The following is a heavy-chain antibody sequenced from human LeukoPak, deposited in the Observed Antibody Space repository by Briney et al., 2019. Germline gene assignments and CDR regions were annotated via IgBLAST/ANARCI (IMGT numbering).Heavy chain of an antibody. CDR3: ARQLGRQWLGY. Sequence: PSETLSLTCTVSGGSISSSSYSWGWIRQPPGKGLEWIGSIYYSGSTYYNPSLKSRVTISVDTSKNQFSLKLSSVTAADTAVYYCARQLGRQWLGYWGQGTLVTVSS. CDR1: GGSISSSSYS. J-gene: IGHJ4*02. D-gene: IGHD6-19*01. V-gene: IGHV4-39*01. CDR2: IYYSGST.